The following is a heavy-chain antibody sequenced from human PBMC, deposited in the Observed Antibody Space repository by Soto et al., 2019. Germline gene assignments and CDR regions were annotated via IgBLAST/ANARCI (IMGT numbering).Heavy chain of an antibody. CDR2: MNPNSGNA. V-gene: IGHV1-8*01. J-gene: IGHJ4*02. Sequence: QVQLVQSGAEVKQPGASVRVSCKASGYTFSSYEINWGRQAPGQEPEWVGWMNPNSGNAGYAPKFQGRVTMTRDTSINTASMELSSLRSEDTALYYCVTRFSGSDHWGQGTLVTVSS. D-gene: IGHD6-19*01. CDR1: GYTFSSYE. CDR3: VTRFSGSDH.